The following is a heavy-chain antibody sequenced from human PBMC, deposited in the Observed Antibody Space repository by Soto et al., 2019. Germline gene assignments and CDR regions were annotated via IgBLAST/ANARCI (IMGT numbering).Heavy chain of an antibody. J-gene: IGHJ6*02. CDR3: ASDHRGSNQCCGMDV. V-gene: IGHV4-31*03. Sequence: TLSLTYTVSGASISSNRYYSSWILQHPGKGLEWIGYIYXSGSTHYNPSLTSRVTISLDTSKKQFSLKLGSVTAADTAVYYCASDHRGSNQCCGMDVGRQGTTVTVSS. CDR1: GASISSNRYY. D-gene: IGHD3-10*01. CDR2: IYXSGST.